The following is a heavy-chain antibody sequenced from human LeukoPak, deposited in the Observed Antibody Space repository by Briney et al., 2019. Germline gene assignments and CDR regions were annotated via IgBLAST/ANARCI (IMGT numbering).Heavy chain of an antibody. CDR2: IYSSGST. V-gene: IGHV4-59*08. Sequence: SETLSLTCTVSGGSIFSYYWSWIRQPPGQGLEWMGYIYSSGSTNYNPYLKSGVTISVDASKNQFSLRVSSGTASDTAVYYCARHLNNCGDDCYIFDYWGQGTLVTVSS. D-gene: IGHD2-21*01. CDR1: GGSIFSYY. J-gene: IGHJ4*02. CDR3: ARHLNNCGDDCYIFDY.